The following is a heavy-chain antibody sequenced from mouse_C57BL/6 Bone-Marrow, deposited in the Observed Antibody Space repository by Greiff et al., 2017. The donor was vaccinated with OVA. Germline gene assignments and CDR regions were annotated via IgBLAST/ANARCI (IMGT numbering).Heavy chain of an antibody. CDR2: ISYDGSN. V-gene: IGHV3-6*01. CDR3: AREGYSYYDYESRAMDY. D-gene: IGHD2-4*01. CDR1: GYSITSGYY. Sequence: VQLQQSGPGLVKPSQSLSLTCSVTGYSITSGYYWNWIRQFPGNKLEWMGYISYDGSNNYNPSLKNRISITRDTSKNQFFLKLNSVTTEDTATYYCAREGYSYYDYESRAMDYWGQGTSVTVSS. J-gene: IGHJ4*01.